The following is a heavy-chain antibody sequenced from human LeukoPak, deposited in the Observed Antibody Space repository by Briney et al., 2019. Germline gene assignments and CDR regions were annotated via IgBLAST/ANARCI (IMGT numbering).Heavy chain of an antibody. CDR2: IKQDGSEK. V-gene: IGHV3-7*02. Sequence: GGSLRLSSAASGFTFCSYCMSWVRQAPGKGLEWVANIKQDGSEKYYVDSVEGRFTISRDIAKNSLYLQMNSLRAEDTAVYYCASARDPHFDYWSQGTLVTVSS. J-gene: IGHJ4*02. CDR3: ASARDPHFDY. CDR1: GFTFCSYC.